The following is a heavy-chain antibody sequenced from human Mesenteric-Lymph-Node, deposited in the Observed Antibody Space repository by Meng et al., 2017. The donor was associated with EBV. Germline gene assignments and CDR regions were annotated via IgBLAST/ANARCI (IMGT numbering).Heavy chain of an antibody. CDR1: GDSFNNFG. Sequence: QVQLVQSGVEVKKPGSSVTVSCKGSGDSFNNFGISWVRQAPGQGLEWMGDITPVFGIANYAESFQGRVTISADTSTRTTYMDLSSLRSDDTAVYYCVRDLWLRIGECVWGQGTLVTVTS. CDR3: VRDLWLRIGECV. CDR2: ITPVFGIA. D-gene: IGHD5-12*01. V-gene: IGHV1-69*17. J-gene: IGHJ4*02.